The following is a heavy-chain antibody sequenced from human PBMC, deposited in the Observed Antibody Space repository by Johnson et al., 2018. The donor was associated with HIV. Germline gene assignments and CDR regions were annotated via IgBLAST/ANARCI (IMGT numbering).Heavy chain of an antibody. J-gene: IGHJ3*02. CDR2: ITFEGSAK. CDR3: AKGRGLWLGDDACDI. Sequence: QVQLVESGGGVVQPGRSLRLSCAASGFTFSNYGMHWVRQAPGKGLEWVAVITFEGSAKYYADSVKGRFTISRDNSKNTLYLQMDSLRAEETAVYYWAKGRGLWLGDDACDIWGQGTMVTVSS. D-gene: IGHD3-10*01. V-gene: IGHV3-30*18. CDR1: GFTFSNYG.